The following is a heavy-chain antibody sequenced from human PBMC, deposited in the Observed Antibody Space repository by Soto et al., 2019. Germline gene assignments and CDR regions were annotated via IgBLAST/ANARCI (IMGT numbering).Heavy chain of an antibody. CDR1: GGTFSSYA. D-gene: IGHD1-26*01. J-gene: IGHJ6*02. Sequence: VASVKVSCKASGGTFSSYAISWVRQAPGQGLEWMGGIIPIFGTANYAQKFQGRVTITADESTSTAYMELSSLRSEDTAVYYCARAPVRLVGAILTPYYYYGMDVWGQGTTVTVSS. CDR2: IIPIFGTA. CDR3: ARAPVRLVGAILTPYYYYGMDV. V-gene: IGHV1-69*13.